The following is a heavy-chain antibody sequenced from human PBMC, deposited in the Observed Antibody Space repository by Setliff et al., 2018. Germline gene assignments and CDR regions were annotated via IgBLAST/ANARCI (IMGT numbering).Heavy chain of an antibody. CDR2: TSYDGINK. V-gene: IGHV3-30*01. CDR3: AKVIGGYPPKPSDY. D-gene: IGHD3-16*02. Sequence: LRLSCAASGFTFSSHAMHWVRQAPGKGLEWVAVTSYDGINKYYADSVKGRFTISRDNSKNTLYLQMNTLRVEDTAVYYCAKVIGGYPPKPSDYWGQGTLVTVSS. CDR1: GFTFSSHA. J-gene: IGHJ4*02.